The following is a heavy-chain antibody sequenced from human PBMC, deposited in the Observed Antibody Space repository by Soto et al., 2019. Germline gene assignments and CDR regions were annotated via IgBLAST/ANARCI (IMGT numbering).Heavy chain of an antibody. V-gene: IGHV3-30*18. CDR2: ISYDGSNK. Sequence: GGSLRLSCAASGFTFSSYGMHWVRQAPGKGLEWVAVISYDGSNKYYADSVKGRFTISRDNSKNTLYLQMNSLRAEDTAVYYCAKSEWLYPRFDYWGQGTLVTVSS. CDR3: AKSEWLYPRFDY. CDR1: GFTFSSYG. J-gene: IGHJ4*02. D-gene: IGHD3-3*01.